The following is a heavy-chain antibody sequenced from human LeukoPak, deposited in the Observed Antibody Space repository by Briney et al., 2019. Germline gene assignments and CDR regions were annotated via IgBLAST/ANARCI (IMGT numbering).Heavy chain of an antibody. CDR2: INHSGST. Sequence: PSETLSLTCAVYGGSFSGYYWSWIRQPPGKGLEWIGEINHSGSTNYNPSLKSRVTISVDTSKNQFSLKLSSVTAADTAVYYCARVGPVTNDAFDIWGQGTMVTVSS. CDR3: ARVGPVTNDAFDI. J-gene: IGHJ3*02. CDR1: GGSFSGYY. D-gene: IGHD4-17*01. V-gene: IGHV4-34*01.